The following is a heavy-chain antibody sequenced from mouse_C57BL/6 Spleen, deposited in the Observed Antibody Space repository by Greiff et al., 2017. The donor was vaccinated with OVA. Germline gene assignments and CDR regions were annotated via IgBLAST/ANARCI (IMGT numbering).Heavy chain of an antibody. CDR2: IDPNSGGT. CDR1: GFTFTSSC. V-gene: IGHV1-72*01. J-gene: IGHJ1*03. D-gene: IGHD2-5*01. Sequence: VQLQQPGAELVKPGASVKLSCKASGFTFTSSCMHWVKQRPGRGLAWIGRIDPNSGGTTYNEKFKSKATLTGDKPSSTAYMQRSSLTSEDSAVYYCARERGYSNFDVWGTGTTVTVSS. CDR3: ARERGYSNFDV.